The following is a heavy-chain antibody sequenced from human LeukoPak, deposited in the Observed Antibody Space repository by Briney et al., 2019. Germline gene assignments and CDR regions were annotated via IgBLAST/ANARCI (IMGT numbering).Heavy chain of an antibody. CDR1: GYTLTSYD. V-gene: IGHV1-8*03. D-gene: IGHD2-2*01. Sequence: ASVKVSYKASGYTLTSYDINWVPPATGQGLEWMGWMNPNSGNTGYAQKFQGRVTITRNTTISTAYMELSRLRYEDTRVYNCARGFVVVPAAMGYWGQGKLLTVSS. CDR3: ARGFVVVPAAMGY. CDR2: MNPNSGNT. J-gene: IGHJ4*02.